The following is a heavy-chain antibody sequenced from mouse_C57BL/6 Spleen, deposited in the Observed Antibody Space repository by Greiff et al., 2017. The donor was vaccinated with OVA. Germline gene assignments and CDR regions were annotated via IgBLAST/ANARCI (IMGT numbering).Heavy chain of an antibody. Sequence: VQLQQPGAELVMPGASVKLSCKASGYTFTSYWMHWVKQRPGQGLEWIGELDPSDSYTNYNQKFKGKSTLTVDKSSSTAYMQLSSLTSEDSAVYYCARLTGTLYYAMDYWGQGTSVTVSS. J-gene: IGHJ4*01. V-gene: IGHV1-69*01. CDR1: GYTFTSYW. CDR3: ARLTGTLYYAMDY. D-gene: IGHD4-1*01. CDR2: LDPSDSYT.